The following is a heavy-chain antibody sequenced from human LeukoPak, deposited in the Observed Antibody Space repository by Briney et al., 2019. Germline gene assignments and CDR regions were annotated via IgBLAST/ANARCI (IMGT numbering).Heavy chain of an antibody. CDR3: ARDYYDSSGYMYYFDY. CDR1: GGSISSGGYY. J-gene: IGHJ4*02. D-gene: IGHD3-22*01. Sequence: SETLSLTCTVSGGSISSGGYYWSWIRQHPGKGLGWIGYIYYSGSTYYNPSLKSRVTISVDTSKNRFSLKLSSVTAADTAVYYCARDYYDSSGYMYYFDYWGQGTLVTVSS. V-gene: IGHV4-31*03. CDR2: IYYSGST.